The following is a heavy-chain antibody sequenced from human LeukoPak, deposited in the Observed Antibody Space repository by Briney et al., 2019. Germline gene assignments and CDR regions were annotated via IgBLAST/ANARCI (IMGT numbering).Heavy chain of an antibody. J-gene: IGHJ4*02. Sequence: GGSLRLSCATSGFTFSSYAMSWVRQAPGKGLEWVSAISGSGGSTYYADSVKGRFTISRDNSKNTLYLQMNSLRAEDTAVYYCAKVNVVATIYLDYWGQGTLVTVSS. D-gene: IGHD5-12*01. CDR1: GFTFSSYA. CDR3: AKVNVVATIYLDY. V-gene: IGHV3-23*01. CDR2: ISGSGGST.